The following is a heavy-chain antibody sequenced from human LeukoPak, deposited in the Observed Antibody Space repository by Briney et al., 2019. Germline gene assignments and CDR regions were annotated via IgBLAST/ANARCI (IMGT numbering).Heavy chain of an antibody. CDR3: ARLRGRAFDI. Sequence: KVSCKASGYTFTSYWIGWVRQMPGKGLEWMGIIYPGDSDTRYSPSFQGQVTISADKSISTAYLQWSSLEAPDTAMYYCARLRGRAFDIWGQGTMVTVSS. J-gene: IGHJ3*02. V-gene: IGHV5-51*01. CDR2: IYPGDSDT. D-gene: IGHD3-10*01. CDR1: GYTFTSYW.